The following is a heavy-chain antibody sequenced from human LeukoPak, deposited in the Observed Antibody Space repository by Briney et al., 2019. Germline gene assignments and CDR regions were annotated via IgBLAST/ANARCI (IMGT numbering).Heavy chain of an antibody. J-gene: IGHJ4*02. CDR1: GGSISSSSYY. CDR2: IYYSGST. V-gene: IGHV4-39*01. CDR3: ARHGAAAAHPDY. D-gene: IGHD6-13*01. Sequence: PSETLSLTCTVSGGSISSSSYYWGWIRQPPGKGLEWIGSIYYSGSTYYNPSLKSRVTISVDTSKNQFSLKLSSVTAADTAVYYCARHGAAAAHPDYWGQGTLVTVSS.